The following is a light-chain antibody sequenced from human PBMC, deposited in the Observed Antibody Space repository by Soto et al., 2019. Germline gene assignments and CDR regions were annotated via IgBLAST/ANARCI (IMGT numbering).Light chain of an antibody. CDR3: SSYTSSSTFV. J-gene: IGLJ1*01. V-gene: IGLV2-14*01. Sequence: QSLLTQHASVSGSPGQSITISCSGTSSDIGAYDLVSWSQQHPGKAPQLMIYEVSNRPSGVSNRFSGSKSGNTASLTISGLQAEDEADYYCSSYTSSSTFVFGTGTKVTVL. CDR1: SSDIGAYDL. CDR2: EVS.